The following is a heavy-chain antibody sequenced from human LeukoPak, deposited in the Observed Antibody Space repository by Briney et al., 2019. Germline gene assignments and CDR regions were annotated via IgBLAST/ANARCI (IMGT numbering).Heavy chain of an antibody. CDR2: IKTKNDGATT. CDR3: TTGGSGNDY. D-gene: IGHD1-26*01. J-gene: IGHJ4*02. CDR1: GFTFSNAW. V-gene: IGHV3-15*01. Sequence: GGSLRLSCAASGFTFSNAWMSWVRQAPGKGLEWIGRIKTKNDGATTDYAAPVKGRFTISRDDSKNTLYLQKNSLKTDDTAVYYCTTGGSGNDYWGQGTLVTVSS.